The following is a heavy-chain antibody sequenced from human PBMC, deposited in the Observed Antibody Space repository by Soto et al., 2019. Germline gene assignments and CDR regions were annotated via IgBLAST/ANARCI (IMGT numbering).Heavy chain of an antibody. D-gene: IGHD1-7*01. V-gene: IGHV4-4*02. CDR3: ASRDPGTSVDY. J-gene: IGHJ4*02. CDR1: GGSFTSNNW. Sequence: SETLSLTCAVSGGSFTSNNWWTWVRQPPGQGLEWIGEIYRTGSTNYNPSLKSRVTVSLDKSENQFSLKVTSLTAADTAVYYCASRDPGTSVDYWGQGTLVTVSS. CDR2: IYRTGST.